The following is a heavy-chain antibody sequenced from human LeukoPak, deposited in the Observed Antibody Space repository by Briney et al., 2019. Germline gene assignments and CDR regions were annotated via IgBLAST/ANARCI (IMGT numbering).Heavy chain of an antibody. Sequence: GGSLRLSCAASGFTFSSYSMNWVRQAPGKGLEWVSSISSSSSYIYYADSVKGRFTIPRDNDKNSLYLQMNSLRAEDRAVYYCAKAGRGGAITMIRGVKGDYYYMDVWGKGTTVTISS. CDR2: ISSSSSYI. CDR1: GFTFSSYS. CDR3: AKAGRGGAITMIRGVKGDYYYMDV. V-gene: IGHV3-21*04. J-gene: IGHJ6*03. D-gene: IGHD3-10*01.